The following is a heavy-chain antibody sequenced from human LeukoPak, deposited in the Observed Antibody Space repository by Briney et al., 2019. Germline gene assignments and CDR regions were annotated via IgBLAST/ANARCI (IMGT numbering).Heavy chain of an antibody. V-gene: IGHV1-18*04. CDR3: ARGSLYCSGGSCYSGFDP. J-gene: IGHJ5*02. CDR1: GYTFTGYY. CDR2: ISAYNGNT. Sequence: ASVKVSCKASGYTFTGYYMHWVRQAPGQGLEWMGWISAYNGNTNYAQKLQGRVTMTTDTSTSTAYMELRSLRSEDTAVYYCARGSLYCSGGSCYSGFDPWGQGTLVTVSS. D-gene: IGHD2-15*01.